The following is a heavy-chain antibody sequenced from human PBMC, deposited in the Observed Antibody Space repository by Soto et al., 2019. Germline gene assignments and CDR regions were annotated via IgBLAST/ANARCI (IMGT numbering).Heavy chain of an antibody. CDR3: AKDRYSGTYPTDFDY. CDR1: GFTFSSYG. CDR2: ISYDGGNE. V-gene: IGHV3-30*18. J-gene: IGHJ4*02. D-gene: IGHD1-26*01. Sequence: QVQLVQSGGGVVQPGRSLRLSCAGSGFTFSSYGIHWVRQAPGKGLEWVALISYDGGNEKYTESVKDRFTISRDDSHKVAYLQMRSLRTEDTAMYYCAKDRYSGTYPTDFDYWGQGSLVTVSS.